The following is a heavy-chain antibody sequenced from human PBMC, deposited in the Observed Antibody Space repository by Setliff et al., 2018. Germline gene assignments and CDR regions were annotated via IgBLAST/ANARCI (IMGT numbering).Heavy chain of an antibody. CDR1: GGSMGSYY. J-gene: IGHJ6*03. CDR3: AREQWLDPPGYYYMDV. V-gene: IGHV4-39*07. CDR2: IYYSGST. D-gene: IGHD6-19*01. Sequence: PSETLSLTCTVSGGSMGSYYWTWIRQPPGKGLEWIGSIYYSGSTYYNPSLKSRVTMSIDTSKNQFSLKLNSVTAADMAVYYCAREQWLDPPGYYYMDVWAKGTTVTVSS.